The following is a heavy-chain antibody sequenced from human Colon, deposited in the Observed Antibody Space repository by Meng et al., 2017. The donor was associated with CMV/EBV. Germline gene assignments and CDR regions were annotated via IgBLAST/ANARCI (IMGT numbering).Heavy chain of an antibody. CDR2: MDPTTGRT. D-gene: IGHD3-16*01. J-gene: IGHJ1*01. Sequence: VQLVQSGDGVRMPGASVKVSCKASGYSFTGYYIHWVRQAPGQGLEWMGWMDPTTGRTDYAQKFQGTVTMTRDTSISTAYLELSRLTSDDTAVYYCASHSSYVWGSHHWGQGTLVTVSS. CDR3: ASHSSYVWGSHH. CDR1: GYSFTGYY. V-gene: IGHV1-2*02.